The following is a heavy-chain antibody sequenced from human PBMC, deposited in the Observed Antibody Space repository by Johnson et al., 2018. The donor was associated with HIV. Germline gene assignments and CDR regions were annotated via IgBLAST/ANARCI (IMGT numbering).Heavy chain of an antibody. CDR2: IKQDGSEK. Sequence: VQLVESGGGVVQPGRSLRLSCAASGFTFSSYWMSWVRQAPGKGLEWVANIKQDGSEKYYVDSVKGRFTISRDNAKNIMYLQMNSLRAEDTAIYYCAKDDNLGVWYSDAFDVWGQGTVVTVSS. CDR3: AKDDNLGVWYSDAFDV. D-gene: IGHD6-19*01. CDR1: GFTFSSYW. V-gene: IGHV3-7*01. J-gene: IGHJ3*01.